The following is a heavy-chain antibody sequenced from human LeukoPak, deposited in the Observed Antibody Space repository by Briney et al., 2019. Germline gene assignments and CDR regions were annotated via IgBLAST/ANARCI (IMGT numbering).Heavy chain of an antibody. J-gene: IGHJ4*02. D-gene: IGHD1-1*01. Sequence: GGSLRLSCVASDFNFRSNWMDWVRQAPGKGLEWVANIKGDGSEKHYVDSAKGRFSISRDNTKNSLYLEMNSLRAEDTGVYYCAKEGDWNLDYWGQGALVTVSS. V-gene: IGHV3-7*04. CDR2: IKGDGSEK. CDR3: AKEGDWNLDY. CDR1: DFNFRSNW.